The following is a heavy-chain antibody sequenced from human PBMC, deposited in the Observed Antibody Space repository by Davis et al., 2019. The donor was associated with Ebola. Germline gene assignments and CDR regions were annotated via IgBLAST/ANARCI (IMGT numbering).Heavy chain of an antibody. CDR1: GYTFTGYS. V-gene: IGHV1-2*06. CDR3: ARGDGVSTLNYYYYGMDV. CDR2: INPNIGVT. J-gene: IGHJ6*04. Sequence: ASVKVSCKASGYTFTGYSIHWVRQAPGQGLEWMGRINPNIGVTNYAQKFQGRVTMTRDTTISTAYMELSRLRSDDTAVYYCARGDGVSTLNYYYYGMDVWGKGTTVTVSS. D-gene: IGHD5-24*01.